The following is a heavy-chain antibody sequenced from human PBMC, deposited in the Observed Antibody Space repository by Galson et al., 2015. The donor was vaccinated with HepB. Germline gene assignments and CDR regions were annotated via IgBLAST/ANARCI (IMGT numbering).Heavy chain of an antibody. J-gene: IGHJ6*02. CDR3: ARDLGKYSADVRPGGMDV. CDR1: GFTVSSNY. D-gene: IGHD5-12*01. V-gene: IGHV3-66*01. CDR2: IYSGGST. Sequence: SLRLSCAASGFTVSSNYMSWVRQAPGKGLEWVSVIYSGGSTYYADSVKGRFTISRDNSKNTLNLQMNSLRAEDTAVYYCARDLGKYSADVRPGGMDVWGQGTTVTVSS.